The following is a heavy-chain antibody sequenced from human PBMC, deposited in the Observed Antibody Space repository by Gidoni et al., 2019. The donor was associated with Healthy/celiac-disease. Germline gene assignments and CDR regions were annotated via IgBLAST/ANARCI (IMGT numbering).Heavy chain of an antibody. CDR1: GFTFSSYA. CDR2: ISYDVSNK. Sequence: QVQLVEAGGGGVQQGRSWRLSGAAPGFTFSSYAVHWVRQAPGKGLEWVAVISYDVSNKSYADSVKGRFTISRDNSKNPLYLQMNSLRAEDTAVYYCAIETTRYSSVWSDAFDIWGQGTMVTVSS. CDR3: AIETTRYSSVWSDAFDI. V-gene: IGHV3-30*04. J-gene: IGHJ3*02. D-gene: IGHD6-19*01.